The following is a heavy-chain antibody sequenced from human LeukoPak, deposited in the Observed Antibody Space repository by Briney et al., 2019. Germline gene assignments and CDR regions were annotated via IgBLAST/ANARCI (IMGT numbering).Heavy chain of an antibody. J-gene: IGHJ4*02. D-gene: IGHD4-23*01. CDR1: GGSISSGGYY. V-gene: IGHV4-61*08. CDR3: ARVIRGYYCGPFDY. CDR2: IHHSGST. Sequence: SETLSLTCTVSGGSISSGGYYWNWIRQPPGKGLEWIGYIHHSGSTNYNPSLKSRVTISVDTSKNQFSLKLNSVTAADTAVYYCARVIRGYYCGPFDYWGQGTLVTVSS.